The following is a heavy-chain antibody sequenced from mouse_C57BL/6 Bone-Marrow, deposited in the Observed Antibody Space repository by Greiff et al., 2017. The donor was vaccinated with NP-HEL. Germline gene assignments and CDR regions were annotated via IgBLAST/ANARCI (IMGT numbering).Heavy chain of an antibody. J-gene: IGHJ4*01. D-gene: IGHD3-2*01. CDR2: IYPGDGDT. V-gene: IGHV1-80*01. CDR1: GYAFSSYW. CDR3: ARPAEDSPYAMYY. Sequence: QVQLKESGAELVQPGASVKISCKASGYAFSSYWMNWVKQRPGKGLEWIGQIYPGDGDTNYHGTFTGKATLTADTSSSTAYMQLSSLTSEDSAVYYCARPAEDSPYAMYYWGQGTSVTVSS.